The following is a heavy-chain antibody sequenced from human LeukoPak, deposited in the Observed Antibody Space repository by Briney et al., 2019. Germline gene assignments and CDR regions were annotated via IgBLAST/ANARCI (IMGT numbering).Heavy chain of an antibody. CDR3: ATGGSNWSFDY. CDR1: GYNFTGYY. J-gene: IGHJ4*02. D-gene: IGHD4-11*01. Sequence: EASVKVSCNTSGYNFTGYYMHWVRQAPGQGLEWMGWINPNSGGTNYAQKFQDRVTMTRDTSISTAYMELTRLRSDDTAVYYCATGGSNWSFDYWGQGTLVTVSS. V-gene: IGHV1-2*02. CDR2: INPNSGGT.